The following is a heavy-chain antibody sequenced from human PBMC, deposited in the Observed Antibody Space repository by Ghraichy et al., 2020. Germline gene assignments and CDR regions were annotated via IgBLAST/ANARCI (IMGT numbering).Heavy chain of an antibody. CDR1: GFTFSNYV. CDR2: ITDGGGST. V-gene: IGHV3-23*01. J-gene: IGHJ4*02. D-gene: IGHD3-22*01. Sequence: GGSLRLSCAASGFTFSNYVMTWVRQAPGKGLEWVSGITDGGGSTFYADSVKGRFTISRDNSKNTLYLQMDSLRVEDTALYYCAKGSYYDSDYWGQGTLVTVSS. CDR3: AKGSYYDSDY.